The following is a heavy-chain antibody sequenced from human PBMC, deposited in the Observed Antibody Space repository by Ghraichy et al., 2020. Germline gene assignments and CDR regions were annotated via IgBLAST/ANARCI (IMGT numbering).Heavy chain of an antibody. CDR1: GFSFSNYI. CDR2: ISSSSRTI. J-gene: IGHJ6*02. Sequence: GGSLRLSCAASGFSFSNYIMNWVRQAPGKGLEWVSHISSSSRTISYADSVKGRFTVSRDNAKNSMFLQMNSLRDEDTAVYYCARASRVVRFYYYDALDVWGQGTTVTVFS. D-gene: IGHD4-23*01. V-gene: IGHV3-48*02. CDR3: ARASRVVRFYYYDALDV.